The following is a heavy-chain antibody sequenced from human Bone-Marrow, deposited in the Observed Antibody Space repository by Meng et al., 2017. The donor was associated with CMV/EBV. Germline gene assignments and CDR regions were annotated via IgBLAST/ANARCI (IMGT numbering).Heavy chain of an antibody. D-gene: IGHD6-25*01. CDR1: GYTFTGYY. V-gene: IGHV1-69*02. Sequence: SVKVSCKASGYTFTGYYMHWVRQAPGQGLEWMGRIIPILGIANYAQKFQGRVTITADTPTSTAYMELNSLRSEDTAVYYCASHPRQRAPYDYWGQGTVVTVSS. CDR2: IIPILGIA. J-gene: IGHJ4*02. CDR3: ASHPRQRAPYDY.